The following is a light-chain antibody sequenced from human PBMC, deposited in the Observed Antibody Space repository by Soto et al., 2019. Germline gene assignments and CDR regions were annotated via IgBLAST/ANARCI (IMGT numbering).Light chain of an antibody. CDR2: GAS. J-gene: IGKJ5*01. CDR1: QSVSSK. Sequence: EIVVAETPSAQCSAGGESSSRWWTYSQSVSSKLAWYQQRPGQAPRLLIYGASTRATGITARFSGSGSGTAFYLIILRLQYDGFAVFPCQQYPSWPAISFGQGTRVEIK. CDR3: QQYPSWPAIS. V-gene: IGKV3-15*01.